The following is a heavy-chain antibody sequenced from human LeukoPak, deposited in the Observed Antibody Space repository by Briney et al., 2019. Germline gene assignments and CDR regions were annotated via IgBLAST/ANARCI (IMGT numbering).Heavy chain of an antibody. CDR1: GGTFISYA. CDR3: VGGDYYDSSGYPYDY. V-gene: IGHV1-69*13. J-gene: IGHJ4*02. D-gene: IGHD3-22*01. CDR2: VIPIFRTA. Sequence: GASVKVSFKASGGTFISYAISWVRQAPGQGLEWMGGVIPIFRTANYAQKFQGRLTITPDESTSTAYMELSSLRSEDTAVYYCVGGDYYDSSGYPYDYWGQGALVTVSS.